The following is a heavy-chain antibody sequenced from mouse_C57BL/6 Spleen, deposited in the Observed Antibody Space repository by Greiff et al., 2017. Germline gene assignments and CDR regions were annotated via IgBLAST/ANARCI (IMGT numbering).Heavy chain of an antibody. D-gene: IGHD1-3*01. CDR2: INPSSGYA. CDR3: ATKLDYFDY. Sequence: QVQLQQSGAELARPGASVKMSCKASGYTFTSYTMHWVKQRPGQGLEWIGYINPSSGYAKYNQKFKDKATLTADKSSSTAYMQLSSLTSEDSAVYYCATKLDYFDYWGQGTTLTVSS. CDR1: GYTFTSYT. J-gene: IGHJ2*01. V-gene: IGHV1-4*01.